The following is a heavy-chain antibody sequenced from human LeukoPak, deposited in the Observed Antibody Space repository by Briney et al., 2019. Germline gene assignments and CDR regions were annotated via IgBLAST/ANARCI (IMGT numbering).Heavy chain of an antibody. CDR1: GFTFSAYW. J-gene: IGHJ4*02. CDR2: IKQDGSDK. D-gene: IGHD4-23*01. V-gene: IGHV3-7*03. CDR3: ARKTVVGSYFDY. Sequence: PGGSLRLSCAASGFTFSAYWMSWVRQAPGKGLEWVANIKQDGSDKYYVDSVKGRFTISRDNAKNSLYLQMNSLRAEDTAVYHCARKTVVGSYFDYWGQGTPVTVSS.